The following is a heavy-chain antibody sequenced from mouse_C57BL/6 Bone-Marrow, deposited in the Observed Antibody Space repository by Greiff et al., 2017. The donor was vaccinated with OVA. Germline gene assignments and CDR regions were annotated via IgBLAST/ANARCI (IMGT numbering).Heavy chain of an antibody. D-gene: IGHD2-4*01. Sequence: QVQLQQSGAELVRPGASVKLSCKASGYTFTDYYINWVKQRPGQGLEWIARIYPGGGNTYYNEKFKGKATLTADKSSSTAYMQLSSLTSGDSAVYFCARGNYDGTYWYFDVWGTGTTVTVSS. V-gene: IGHV1-76*01. CDR2: IYPGGGNT. CDR3: ARGNYDGTYWYFDV. J-gene: IGHJ1*03. CDR1: GYTFTDYY.